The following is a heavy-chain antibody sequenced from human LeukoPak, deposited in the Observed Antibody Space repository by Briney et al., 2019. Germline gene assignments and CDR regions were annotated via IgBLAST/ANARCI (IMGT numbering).Heavy chain of an antibody. Sequence: GGSLRLSCAASGFTFSSYAMHWVRQAPGKGLEWVAVISYDGSNKYYADSVKGRFTISRDNSKNTLYLQMNSLRAEDTAVCYCARTYYYGSGSYDAFDIWGQGTMVTVSS. J-gene: IGHJ3*02. CDR2: ISYDGSNK. D-gene: IGHD3-10*01. CDR1: GFTFSSYA. CDR3: ARTYYYGSGSYDAFDI. V-gene: IGHV3-30-3*01.